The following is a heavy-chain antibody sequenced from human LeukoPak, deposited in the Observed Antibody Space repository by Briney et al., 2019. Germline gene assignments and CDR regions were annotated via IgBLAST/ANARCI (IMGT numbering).Heavy chain of an antibody. CDR2: INPSGGST. V-gene: IGHV1-46*01. D-gene: IGHD6-13*01. J-gene: IGHJ3*02. Sequence: RASVKVSCKASGYTFTGYYMHWVRQAPGQGLEWMGIINPSGGSTSYAQKFQGRVTMTRDMSTSTVYMELSSLRSEDTAVYYCARSKHQRDIAAAGIAFDIWGQGTMVTVSS. CDR3: ARSKHQRDIAAAGIAFDI. CDR1: GYTFTGYY.